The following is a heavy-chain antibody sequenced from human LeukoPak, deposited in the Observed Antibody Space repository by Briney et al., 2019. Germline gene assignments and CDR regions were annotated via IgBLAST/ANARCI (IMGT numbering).Heavy chain of an antibody. Sequence: SETLSLTRTVSGVSINTYYASWIRQAPGKGLEFIGFIYNGGNTNYNPSLKSRATISVDTSNNQFSLRLTSVTAADTAMYYCAAGPWELDFWGQGTLVTVSS. J-gene: IGHJ4*02. D-gene: IGHD1-26*01. CDR3: AAGPWELDF. CDR1: GVSINTYY. V-gene: IGHV4-4*09. CDR2: IYNGGNT.